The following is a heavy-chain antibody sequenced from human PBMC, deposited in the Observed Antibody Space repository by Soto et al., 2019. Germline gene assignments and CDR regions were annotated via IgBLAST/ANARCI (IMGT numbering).Heavy chain of an antibody. CDR3: ARRAAAGIYYYYAIDV. J-gene: IGHJ6*02. V-gene: IGHV2-70*13. CDR1: GFSLSTTGMC. D-gene: IGHD6-13*01. CDR2: VDWGDCE. Sequence: GPTLVNPTETLTLTCTLSGFSLSTTGMCVTWLRQSPGRALAWIGTVDWGDCEYYNPSLKTRLTISRHTSKNQVVLTVTNRDPLDTGTYYCARRAAAGIYYYYAIDVWGLGATVTVSS.